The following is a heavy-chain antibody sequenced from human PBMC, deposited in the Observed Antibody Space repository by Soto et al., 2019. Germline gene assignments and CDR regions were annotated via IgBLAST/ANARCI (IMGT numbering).Heavy chain of an antibody. CDR2: IKTAGSST. CDR3: AKREGNTYGLFH. D-gene: IGHD5-18*01. Sequence: EVQLVESGGGLVQPGGSLRLSCAASGFSFSSYWIHWVRQAPGKGLVWVSRIKTAGSSTDYADSVKGRFTISRDNAKNTLYLQMNSLRAEDTAVYYCAKREGNTYGLFHWGQGTLVTVSS. V-gene: IGHV3-74*01. CDR1: GFSFSSYW. J-gene: IGHJ4*02.